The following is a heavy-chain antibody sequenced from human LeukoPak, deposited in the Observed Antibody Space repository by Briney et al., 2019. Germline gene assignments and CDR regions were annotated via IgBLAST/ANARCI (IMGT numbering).Heavy chain of an antibody. CDR1: GYSISSGYY. J-gene: IGHJ6*03. Sequence: SETLSLTCAVSGYSISSGYYWGWIRQPPGKGLEWIGSIYHSGSTYYNPSPKSRVTISVDTSKNQFSLKLSSVTAADTAVYYCARDQYCSGGSCYSDYYYYYMDIWGKGTTVTVSS. D-gene: IGHD2-15*01. CDR3: ARDQYCSGGSCYSDYYYYYMDI. V-gene: IGHV4-38-2*02. CDR2: IYHSGST.